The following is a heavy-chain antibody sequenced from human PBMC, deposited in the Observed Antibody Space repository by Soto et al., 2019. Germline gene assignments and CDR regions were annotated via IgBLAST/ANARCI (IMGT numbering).Heavy chain of an antibody. J-gene: IGHJ6*02. V-gene: IGHV5-51*01. CDR1: GYSFTSYW. D-gene: IGHD3-3*01. Sequence: PGESLKISCKGAGYSFTSYWIGWVRQMPGKGLEWTGIIYPGDSDTRYSPSFQGQVTVSADNSSSAVYRQWSSLKASDTAMYYCARQCSARFLEWSIFYYYHGMDVWGQGTTVTVSS. CDR3: ARQCSARFLEWSIFYYYHGMDV. CDR2: IYPGDSDT.